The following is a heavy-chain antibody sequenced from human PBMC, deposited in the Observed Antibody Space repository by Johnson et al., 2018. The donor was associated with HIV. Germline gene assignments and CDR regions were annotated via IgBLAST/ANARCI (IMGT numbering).Heavy chain of an antibody. D-gene: IGHD1-26*01. CDR3: ARGRASWELYDAFEI. V-gene: IGHV3-74*02. J-gene: IGHJ3*02. Sequence: VQLVESGGGVVQPGRSLRLSCAASGFTFSSYTMHWVRQAPGKGLVWVSRINSDGSSRNYADSVKGRFTISRDNFKNTLYLQMSSLRAGDTAVYYCARGRASWELYDAFEIWGQGTMVIVSS. CDR1: GFTFSSYT. CDR2: INSDGSSR.